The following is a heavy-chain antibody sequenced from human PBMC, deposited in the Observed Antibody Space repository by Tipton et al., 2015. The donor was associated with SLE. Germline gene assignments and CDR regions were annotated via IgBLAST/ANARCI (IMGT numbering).Heavy chain of an antibody. D-gene: IGHD4/OR15-4a*01. CDR3: ARHDYSGNYFEY. CDR2: INHSGST. Sequence: LRLSCAASGFTFRSYWMSWVRQPPGKGLEWIGEINHSGSTNYNPSLKSRVTISVDTSENQFSLNLSSVTAADTAVYYCARHDYSGNYFEYWGQGTVVTVSS. CDR1: GFTFRSYW. J-gene: IGHJ4*02. V-gene: IGHV4-34*01.